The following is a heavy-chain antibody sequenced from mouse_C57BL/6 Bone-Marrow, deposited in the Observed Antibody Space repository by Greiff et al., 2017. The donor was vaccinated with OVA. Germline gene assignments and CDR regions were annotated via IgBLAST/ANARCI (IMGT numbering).Heavy chain of an antibody. J-gene: IGHJ2*01. D-gene: IGHD1-1*01. Sequence: VQLQQSGAELVRPGASVTLSCKASGYTFTDYEMHWVKQTPVHGLEWIGAIDPETGGTAYNQKFKGKAILTADKSSSTAYMELRSLTSEDSAVFYCTSSGTTVVGKRIDYWGQGTTLTVSS. CDR3: TSSGTTVVGKRIDY. V-gene: IGHV1-15*01. CDR2: IDPETGGT. CDR1: GYTFTDYE.